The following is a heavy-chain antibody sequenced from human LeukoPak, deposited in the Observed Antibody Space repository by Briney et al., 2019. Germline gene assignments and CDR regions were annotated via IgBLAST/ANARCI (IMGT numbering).Heavy chain of an antibody. D-gene: IGHD2-15*01. CDR1: GFTFSSYA. Sequence: PGRSLRLSCAASGFTFSSYAMHWVRQAPGKGLEWVAVIPYDGSNKYYADSVKGRFTISRDNSKNTLYLQMNSLRAEDTAVYYCARRGYCSGGRCHSNAFDIWGQGTMVTVSS. J-gene: IGHJ3*02. CDR2: IPYDGSNK. V-gene: IGHV3-30-3*01. CDR3: ARRGYCSGGRCHSNAFDI.